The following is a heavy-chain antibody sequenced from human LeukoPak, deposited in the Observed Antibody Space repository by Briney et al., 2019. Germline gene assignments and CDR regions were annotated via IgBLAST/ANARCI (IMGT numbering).Heavy chain of an antibody. Sequence: GGSLRLSFAASGFTFTHYGMNWVRQAPGKGLEWVSTISASGVTTHYADSVKGRFTISRDGSKNTLYLHMNSLRVGDTAVYYCAKDGATGSHNWLDPWGQGTLVTVSS. V-gene: IGHV3-23*01. CDR3: AKDGATGSHNWLDP. CDR2: ISASGVTT. D-gene: IGHD3-10*01. CDR1: GFTFTHYG. J-gene: IGHJ5*02.